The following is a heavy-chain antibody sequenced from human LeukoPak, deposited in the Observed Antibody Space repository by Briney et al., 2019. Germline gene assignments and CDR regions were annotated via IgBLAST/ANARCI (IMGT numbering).Heavy chain of an antibody. CDR2: INHSGST. V-gene: IGHV4-39*07. Sequence: KTSETLSLTCTVSGGSISSGGYYWSWIRQHPGKGLEWIGEINHSGSTNYNPSLKSRVTISVDTSKNQFSLKLSSVTAADTAVYYCARNRPSSDGDYYYYYGMDVWGQGTTVTVSS. D-gene: IGHD6-19*01. J-gene: IGHJ6*02. CDR1: GGSISSGGYY. CDR3: ARNRPSSDGDYYYYYGMDV.